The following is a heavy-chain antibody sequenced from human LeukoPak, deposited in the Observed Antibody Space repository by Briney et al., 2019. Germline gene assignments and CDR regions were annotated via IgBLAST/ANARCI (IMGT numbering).Heavy chain of an antibody. J-gene: IGHJ6*02. Sequence: SETLSLTCTVSGASISDYYWSWIRQPPGKGLEWIGYIYYSGSTNYNPSLKSRVTISVDTSKNQFSLKLSSVIAADTAVYYCARSYDSRGYYYYGMDVWGQGTTVTVSS. CDR2: IYYSGST. V-gene: IGHV4-59*01. D-gene: IGHD3-22*01. CDR3: ARSYDSRGYYYYGMDV. CDR1: GASISDYY.